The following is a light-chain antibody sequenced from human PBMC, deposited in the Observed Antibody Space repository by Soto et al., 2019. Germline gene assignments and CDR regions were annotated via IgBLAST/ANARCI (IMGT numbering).Light chain of an antibody. CDR2: EVT. Sequence: QSALTQPASVSGSPGQSITISCTGSSSDVGAYNYVSWYQQHPGKAPRLMIYEVTNRPSGVSNRFSGSKSGNTASLTISGLRAEDEDDYYCSSYTSGSTLVVFGGGTKVTVL. V-gene: IGLV2-14*01. CDR1: SSDVGAYNY. J-gene: IGLJ2*01. CDR3: SSYTSGSTLVV.